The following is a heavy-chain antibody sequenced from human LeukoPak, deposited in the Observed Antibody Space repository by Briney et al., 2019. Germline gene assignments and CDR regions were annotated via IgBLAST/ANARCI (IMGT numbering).Heavy chain of an antibody. V-gene: IGHV3-53*01. D-gene: IGHD2-2*01. CDR3: ARESTSWYFDL. J-gene: IGHJ2*01. CDR1: GFTVSSNY. CDR2: IYSGGST. Sequence: GGSLRLSCAASGFTVSSNYMSWVRQAPGKGLEWVSVIYSGGSTYYADSVKGRFTISRDNSKNTLYLQMNSLRAEDAAVYYCARESTSWYFDLWGRGTLVTVSS.